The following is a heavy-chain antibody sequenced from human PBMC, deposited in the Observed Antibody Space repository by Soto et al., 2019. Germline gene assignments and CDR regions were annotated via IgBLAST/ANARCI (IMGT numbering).Heavy chain of an antibody. J-gene: IGHJ4*02. D-gene: IGHD2-8*02. V-gene: IGHV4-31*03. CDR3: SLVGVGYRR. CDR1: GGSIRSGGYS. Sequence: PSETLSPTCTVSGGSIRSGGYSWSWIRQQTGKGLEWIGYIYYSGSTYYNPSLKSRVTISVDTSKNQFSLKLSSVPAADTAVYYCSLVGVGYRRWGQGTLVTVSS. CDR2: IYYSGST.